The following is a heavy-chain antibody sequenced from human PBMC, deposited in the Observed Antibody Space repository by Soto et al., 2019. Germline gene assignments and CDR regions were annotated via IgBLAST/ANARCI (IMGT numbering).Heavy chain of an antibody. CDR3: AGHPYGDYSPYFDY. CDR1: GGSISSSSYY. D-gene: IGHD4-17*01. J-gene: IGHJ4*02. Sequence: SETLSLTCTVSGGSISSSSYYWGWIRQPPGKGLEWIGSIYYSGSTYYNPSLKSRVTISVDTSKNQFSLKLSSVTAADTAVYYCAGHPYGDYSPYFDYWGQGTLVTVSS. CDR2: IYYSGST. V-gene: IGHV4-39*01.